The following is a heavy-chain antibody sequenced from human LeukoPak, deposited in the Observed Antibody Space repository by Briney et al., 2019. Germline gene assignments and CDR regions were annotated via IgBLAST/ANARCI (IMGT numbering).Heavy chain of an antibody. CDR2: VSGGGGST. V-gene: IGHV3-23*01. CDR3: AKSSYYDSSGYYREYYFDY. J-gene: IGHJ4*02. D-gene: IGHD3-22*01. Sequence: GGSLRLSCAASGFIFSSYAMSWVRQAPGKGLEWVSSVSGGGGSTYYADSVKGRFTISRDNSKSTLFLQMNSLRAEDTDVYYCAKSSYYDSSGYYREYYFDYWGQGTLVTVSS. CDR1: GFIFSSYA.